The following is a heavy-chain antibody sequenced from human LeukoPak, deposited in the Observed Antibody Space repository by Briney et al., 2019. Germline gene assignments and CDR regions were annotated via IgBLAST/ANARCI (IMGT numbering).Heavy chain of an antibody. V-gene: IGHV1-69*13. CDR3: ARELRYYYYMDV. CDR1: GGTFSSYA. Sequence: GASVKVSCKASGGTFSSYAISWVRQAPGQGLEWMGGIIPIFGTANYAQKFQGRVTITADESTSTAYMELSRLRSDDTAVYYCARELRYYYYMDVWGKGTTVTISS. CDR2: IIPIFGTA. J-gene: IGHJ6*03.